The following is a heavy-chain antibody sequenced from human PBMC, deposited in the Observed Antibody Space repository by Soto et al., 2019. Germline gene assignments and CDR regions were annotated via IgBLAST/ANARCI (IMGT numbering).Heavy chain of an antibody. D-gene: IGHD3-10*01. CDR2: IIPIFGTA. CDR3: ARTYGSGLFAYYYYGMDV. CDR1: GGSFSSYA. Sequence: SVKVSCKASGGSFSSYAISWVRQAPGQGLEWMGGIIPIFGTANYAQKFQGRVTITADKSTSTAYMELSSLRSEDTAVYYCARTYGSGLFAYYYYGMDVWGQGTTVTVSS. J-gene: IGHJ6*02. V-gene: IGHV1-69*06.